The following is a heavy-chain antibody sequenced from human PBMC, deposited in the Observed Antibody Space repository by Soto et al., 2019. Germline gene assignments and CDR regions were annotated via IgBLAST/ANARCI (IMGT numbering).Heavy chain of an antibody. Sequence: SETLSLTCTVSGGSITRGGYYWSWIRQHPGKGLEWIGYIYNSGTTYYNPSLKSRVTISVDTSKNQFSLKLTSVTAADTAVYYCARAGNYYYDSSGYYYEAAFDIWGQGTMVTVSS. J-gene: IGHJ3*02. V-gene: IGHV4-31*03. CDR1: GGSITRGGYY. D-gene: IGHD3-22*01. CDR2: IYNSGTT. CDR3: ARAGNYYYDSSGYYYEAAFDI.